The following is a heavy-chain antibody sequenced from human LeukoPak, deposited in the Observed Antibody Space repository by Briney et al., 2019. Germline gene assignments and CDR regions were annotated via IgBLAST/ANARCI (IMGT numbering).Heavy chain of an antibody. CDR1: GYTFTGYY. J-gene: IGHJ4*02. CDR3: ARGGYYDILTGYYYFDY. CDR2: ISAYNGNT. D-gene: IGHD3-9*01. V-gene: IGHV1-18*04. Sequence: ASVKVSCKASGYTFTGYYMHWVRQAPGQGLEWMGWISAYNGNTNYAQKLQGRVTMTTDTSTSTAYMELRSLRSDDTAVYYCARGGYYDILTGYYYFDYWGQGTLVTVSS.